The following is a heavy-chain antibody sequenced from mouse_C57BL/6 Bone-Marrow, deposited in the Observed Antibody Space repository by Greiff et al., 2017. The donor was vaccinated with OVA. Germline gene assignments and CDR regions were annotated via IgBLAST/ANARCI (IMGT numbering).Heavy chain of an antibody. J-gene: IGHJ4*01. CDR1: GYTFTGYW. CDR2: ILPGSGST. CDR3: ARRGVITTVVAYYAMDY. D-gene: IGHD1-1*01. Sequence: QVQLKQSGAELMKPGASVKLSCKATGYTFTGYWIEWVKQRPGHGLEWIGEILPGSGSTNYNEKFKGKATFTADTSSNTAYMQLSSLTTEDSAIYYCARRGVITTVVAYYAMDYWGQGTSVTVSS. V-gene: IGHV1-9*01.